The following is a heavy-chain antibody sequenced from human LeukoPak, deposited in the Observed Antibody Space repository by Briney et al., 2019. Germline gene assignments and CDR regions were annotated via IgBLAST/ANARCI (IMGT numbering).Heavy chain of an antibody. CDR1: GYTLTELS. CDR2: FDPEDGET. Sequence: ASVKVSCKVSGYTLTELSMHWVRQAPGKGLEWMGGFDPEDGETINAQKFQGRVTMTEDTSTDTAYMELSSLRSEDTAVYYCATGRAYCSSTSCQYYFDNWGQGTLVTVSS. CDR3: ATGRAYCSSTSCQYYFDN. D-gene: IGHD2-2*01. V-gene: IGHV1-24*01. J-gene: IGHJ4*02.